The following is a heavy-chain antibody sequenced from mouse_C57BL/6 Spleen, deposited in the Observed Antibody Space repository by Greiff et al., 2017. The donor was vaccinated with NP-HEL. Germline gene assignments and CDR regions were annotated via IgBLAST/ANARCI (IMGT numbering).Heavy chain of an antibody. CDR3: ARNYGNYEGYAMDY. CDR1: GYAFSSSW. J-gene: IGHJ4*01. Sequence: QVQLQQSGPELVKPGASVKISCKASGYAFSSSWMNWVKQRPGKGLEWIGRIYPGDGDTNYNGKFKGKATLTADKSSSTAYMQLSSLTSEDSAVYFCARNYGNYEGYAMDYWGQGTSVTVSA. V-gene: IGHV1-82*01. D-gene: IGHD2-1*01. CDR2: IYPGDGDT.